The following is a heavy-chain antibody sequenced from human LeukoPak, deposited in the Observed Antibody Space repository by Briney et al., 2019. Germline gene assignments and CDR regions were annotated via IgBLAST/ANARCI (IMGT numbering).Heavy chain of an antibody. CDR2: IRYDETTK. D-gene: IGHD3-3*01. CDR3: ARDFRFLDDY. J-gene: IGHJ4*02. CDR1: GFTFSNFG. V-gene: IGHV3-30*02. Sequence: GGSLRLSCAASGFTFSNFGMNWVRQSPGKGLEWLAFIRYDETTKNHADSVKGRFTISRDNSKNTLYLQMNSLRAEDTAVYYCARDFRFLDDYWGQGTLVTVSS.